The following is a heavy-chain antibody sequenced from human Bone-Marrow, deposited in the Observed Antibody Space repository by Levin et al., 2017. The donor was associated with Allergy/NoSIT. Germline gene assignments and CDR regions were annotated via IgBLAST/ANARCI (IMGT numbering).Heavy chain of an antibody. D-gene: IGHD1-14*01. J-gene: IGHJ4*02. Sequence: GGSLRLSCAASGFTFSSYGMHWIRQVPGKGLEWVATIWYEGINRDYADSVKGRFTVSRDNSKNIVYLQMNSLRVDDTAVYYCSRSTETIAQFDHWGQGTLVTVSS. CDR3: SRSTETIAQFDH. V-gene: IGHV3-33*01. CDR1: GFTFSSYG. CDR2: IWYEGINR.